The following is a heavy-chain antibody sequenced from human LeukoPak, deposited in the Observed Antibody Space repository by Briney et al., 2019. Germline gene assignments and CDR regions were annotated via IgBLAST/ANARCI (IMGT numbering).Heavy chain of an antibody. CDR3: ARGSYYYDSSGYYKRFDH. CDR2: LYSDGRSL. V-gene: IGHV3-74*01. D-gene: IGHD3-22*01. CDR1: GFSFTGYW. J-gene: IGHJ4*02. Sequence: GGSLRLSCAGSGFSFTGYWMHWVRRTPGKALVWISRLYSDGRSLTYADSVKGRFTISRDNAKNMLYLQMNSLRADDTGVYYCARGSYYYDSSGYYKRFDHWGQGTLVTVSS.